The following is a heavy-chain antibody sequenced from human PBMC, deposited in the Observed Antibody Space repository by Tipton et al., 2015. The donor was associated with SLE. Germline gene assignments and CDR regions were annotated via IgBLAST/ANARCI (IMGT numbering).Heavy chain of an antibody. CDR1: GFTFNFYS. Sequence: SLRLSCAASGFTFNFYSVHWFRQAPGKGLEWVSSISRTRRYIYYADSVKGRFTISRDSAENSLFLQMNSLSADDTAIYYCAREVRGDTWFDRAFDLWGQGTLVSVSS. CDR3: AREVRGDTWFDRAFDL. J-gene: IGHJ3*01. D-gene: IGHD3-10*01. CDR2: ISRTRRYI. V-gene: IGHV3-21*01.